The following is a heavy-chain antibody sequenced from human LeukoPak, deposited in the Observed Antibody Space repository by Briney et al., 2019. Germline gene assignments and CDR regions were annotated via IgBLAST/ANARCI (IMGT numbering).Heavy chain of an antibody. J-gene: IGHJ5*02. CDR1: GGSFSGYY. CDR3: ARDMLDGTDP. CDR2: IYYSGST. Sequence: SETLSLTCAVYGGSFSGYYWSWIRQPPGKGLEWIGYIYYSGSTNYNPSLKSRVTISVDTSKNQFSLKLSSVTAADTAVYYCARDMLDGTDPWGQGTLVTVSS. D-gene: IGHD3-10*02. V-gene: IGHV4-59*01.